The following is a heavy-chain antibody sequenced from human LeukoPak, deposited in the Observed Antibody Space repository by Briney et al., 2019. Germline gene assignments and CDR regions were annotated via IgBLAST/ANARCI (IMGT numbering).Heavy chain of an antibody. J-gene: IGHJ6*02. D-gene: IGHD2-21*02. Sequence: SETLSLTCTVSGGSISSGGYYWSCIRQSPGKGLEWIREINHSGSTNYNPSLKSRVSISIDTSKNHLSLKLNSVTAADTAVYYCARGRVSVTGYYFAMDVWGQGTTVTVSS. CDR1: GGSISSGGYY. V-gene: IGHV4-61*03. CDR2: INHSGST. CDR3: ARGRVSVTGYYFAMDV.